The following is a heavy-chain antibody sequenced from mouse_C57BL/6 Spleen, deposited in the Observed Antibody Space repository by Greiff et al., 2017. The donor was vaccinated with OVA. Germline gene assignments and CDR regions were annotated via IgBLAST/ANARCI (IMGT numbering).Heavy chain of an antibody. D-gene: IGHD1-1*01. CDR1: GYAFSSYW. J-gene: IGHJ3*01. CDR3: ARPNYGSSSPWFAY. Sequence: SGAELVKPGASVKISCKASGYAFSSYWMNWVKQRPGKGLEWIGQIYPGDGDTNYNGKFKGKATLTADKSSSTAYMQLSSLTSEDSAVYFCARPNYGSSSPWFAYWGQGTLVTVSA. CDR2: IYPGDGDT. V-gene: IGHV1-80*01.